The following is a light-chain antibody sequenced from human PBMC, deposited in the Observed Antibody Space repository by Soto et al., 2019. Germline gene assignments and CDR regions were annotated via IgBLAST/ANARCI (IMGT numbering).Light chain of an antibody. J-gene: IGKJ2*01. CDR2: DAS. CDR3: QQYNNWPPT. V-gene: IGKV3-15*01. Sequence: EIVMTQSPATLSVSPGERATLSCRASQSVSTNLAWYQQKPGQAPRLLMYDASTRATGIPARFSGSGSGTDFTLTISSLQSEDFAVYYCQQYNNWPPTFGQGTKLEIK. CDR1: QSVSTN.